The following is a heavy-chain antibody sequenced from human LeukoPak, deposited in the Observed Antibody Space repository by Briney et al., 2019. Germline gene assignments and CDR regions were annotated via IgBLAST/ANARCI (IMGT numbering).Heavy chain of an antibody. CDR1: GSTFSSYW. D-gene: IGHD3-10*01. Sequence: GGSLRLSCAASGSTFSSYWMSWVRQAPGKGLEWVANIKQDGSEKYYVDSVKGRFTISRDNAKNSLYLQMNSLRAEDTAVYYCARDLSGSGSYLYGMDVWGQGTTVTVSS. CDR3: ARDLSGSGSYLYGMDV. CDR2: IKQDGSEK. J-gene: IGHJ6*02. V-gene: IGHV3-7*01.